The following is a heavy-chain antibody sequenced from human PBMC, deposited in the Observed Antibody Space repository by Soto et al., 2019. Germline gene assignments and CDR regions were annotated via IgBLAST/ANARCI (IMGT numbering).Heavy chain of an antibody. J-gene: IGHJ4*02. CDR1: GGSFSGYY. V-gene: IGHV4-34*01. D-gene: IGHD2-8*02. CDR2: IYHSGST. CDR3: ARDKITGLFDY. Sequence: SETLSLTCAVYGGSFSGYYWTWFRQPPGKGLEWIGEIYHSGSTNYNPSPKSRVTISVDTSKNQFSLKLTSVTAADTAVYYCARDKITGLFDYWGQGTLVTVSS.